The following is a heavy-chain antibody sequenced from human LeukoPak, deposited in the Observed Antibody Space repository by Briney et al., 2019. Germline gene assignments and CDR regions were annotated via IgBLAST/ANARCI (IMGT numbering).Heavy chain of an antibody. CDR3: ARDSPPQYASSSAGFDY. CDR1: GGSIKSYY. Sequence: PSETLSLTCTVSGGSIKSYYWSWIRQPPGKGLEWIGQIYYSGSTNYNPSLKSRVTISLDTSKNQFSLKLTSVTAADTAVYFCARDSPPQYASSSAGFDYWGPGTLVTVSS. D-gene: IGHD6-6*01. V-gene: IGHV4-59*01. J-gene: IGHJ4*02. CDR2: IYYSGST.